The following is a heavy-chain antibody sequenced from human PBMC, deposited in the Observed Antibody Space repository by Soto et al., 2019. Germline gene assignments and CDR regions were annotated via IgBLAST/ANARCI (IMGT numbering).Heavy chain of an antibody. J-gene: IGHJ4*02. CDR3: ARWGYYDSSGYSPGPPFDY. D-gene: IGHD3-22*01. CDR2: INPSGGST. V-gene: IGHV1-46*01. Sequence: QVQLVQSGAEVKKPGASVKVSCKASGYTFTSYYMHWVRQAPGQGLEWMGIINPSGGSTSYAQKFQGRVTMTRDTSTSTVYMELSSLRSEDTAVYYCARWGYYDSSGYSPGPPFDYWGQGTLVTVSS. CDR1: GYTFTSYY.